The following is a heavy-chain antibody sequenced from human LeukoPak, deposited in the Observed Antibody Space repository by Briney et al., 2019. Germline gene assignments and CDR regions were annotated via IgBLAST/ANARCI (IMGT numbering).Heavy chain of an antibody. Sequence: SQTLSLTCTVSGASISSYYWAWIRQPPGKGLEWIGYTYYAGDTYYNPSLRSRVIISLDTSKNQFSLNLNSATAADTAVYYCARERGPNCNKDCLFDPWGQRTLVTVSS. D-gene: IGHD2/OR15-2a*01. CDR1: GASISSYY. CDR3: ARERGPNCNKDCLFDP. CDR2: TYYAGDT. V-gene: IGHV4-59*01. J-gene: IGHJ5*02.